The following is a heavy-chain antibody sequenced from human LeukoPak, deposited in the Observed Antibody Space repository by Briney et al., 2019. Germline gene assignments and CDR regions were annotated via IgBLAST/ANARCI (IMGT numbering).Heavy chain of an antibody. CDR2: IRSSSSII. J-gene: IGHJ6*02. CDR3: ARDHPLLVVRGDYGMDV. Sequence: GGSLRLSCAASGLSFNGYSMNWVRRAPGKGLEWVSYIRSSSSIIYYADSVKGRFTISRYNAKNSLYLQMNSLRAEDTAVYYCARDHPLLVVRGDYGMDVWGQGTTVTVSS. D-gene: IGHD3-10*01. V-gene: IGHV3-48*01. CDR1: GLSFNGYS.